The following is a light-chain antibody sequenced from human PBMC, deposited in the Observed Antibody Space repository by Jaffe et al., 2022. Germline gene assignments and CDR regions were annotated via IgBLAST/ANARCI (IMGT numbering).Light chain of an antibody. CDR3: QAWDSSAAI. V-gene: IGLV3-1*01. CDR2: DNN. Sequence: SYELTQPPSVSVSPGQTANITCSGDKFRNKYYWYQQRPGQSPVLVIYDNNKRPSGIPERFSGSNSGNTATLTISGTQALDEADYYCQAWDSSAAIFGGGTKLTVL. CDR1: KFRNKY. J-gene: IGLJ2*01.